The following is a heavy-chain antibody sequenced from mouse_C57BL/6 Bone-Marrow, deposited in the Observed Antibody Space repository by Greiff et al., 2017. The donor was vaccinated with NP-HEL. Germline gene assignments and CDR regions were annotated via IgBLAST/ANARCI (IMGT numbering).Heavy chain of an antibody. Sequence: EVKLVESGGGLVKPGGSLKLSCAASGFTFSSYAMSWVRQTPEKRLEWVATISDGGSYTYYPDNVKGRFTISRDNAKNNLYLQMSHLKSEDTAMYYCAREGVRYFDYGGQGTTLTVSS. CDR3: AREGVRYFDY. V-gene: IGHV5-4*03. J-gene: IGHJ2*01. CDR2: ISDGGSYT. D-gene: IGHD3-3*01. CDR1: GFTFSSYA.